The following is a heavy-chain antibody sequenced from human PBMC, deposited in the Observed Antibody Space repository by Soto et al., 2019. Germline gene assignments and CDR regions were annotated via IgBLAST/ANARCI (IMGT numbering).Heavy chain of an antibody. CDR2: IHHTGDT. CDR1: GESFSAYY. J-gene: IGHJ4*02. D-gene: IGHD3-10*01. CDR3: GGFEERAPGAGPRADY. V-gene: IGHV4-34*01. Sequence: QVHVQQWGAGLLKPSETLSLTCGVYGESFSAYYWNWIRQSPGKGLEWIGDIHHTGDTKYNPSLTCRLTLSVDTSKKQFSLKLISVTAADPAGYYCGGFEERAPGAGPRADYWGQGTLVTVSS.